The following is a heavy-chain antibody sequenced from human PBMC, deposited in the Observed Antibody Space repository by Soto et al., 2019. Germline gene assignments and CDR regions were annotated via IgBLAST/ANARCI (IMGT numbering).Heavy chain of an antibody. CDR2: IRGSGGST. D-gene: IGHD3-3*01. Sequence: EVQLLESGGGLVQPGGSLRLSCAASGFTFSSYAMSWVRQAPGKGLEWVSSIRGSGGSTNYADSVKGRFTISRDNSKNTLYLRMNSLRVEDTAVYYCAKAYSMTIFGVAIETPGDGFDIWGQGTMVTVSS. V-gene: IGHV3-23*01. CDR1: GFTFSSYA. J-gene: IGHJ3*02. CDR3: AKAYSMTIFGVAIETPGDGFDI.